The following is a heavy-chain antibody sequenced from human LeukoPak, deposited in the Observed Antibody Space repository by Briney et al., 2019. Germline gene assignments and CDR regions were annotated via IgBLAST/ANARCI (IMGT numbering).Heavy chain of an antibody. CDR1: GFSFRSYE. Sequence: GGSMRLSCAASGFSFRSYEMNWVRQAPGKGLEWVSFINTVGNIVYYADSVKGRYTISRDNAKHSLYLQMNRLRADDTAVYYRATDSGPTSAADFNSWGQGTLVTVSS. CDR3: ATDSGPTSAADFNS. J-gene: IGHJ4*02. D-gene: IGHD1-26*01. V-gene: IGHV3-48*03. CDR2: INTVGNIV.